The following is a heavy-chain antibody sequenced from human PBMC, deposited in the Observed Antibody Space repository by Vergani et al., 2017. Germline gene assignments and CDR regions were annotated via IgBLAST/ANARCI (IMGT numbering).Heavy chain of an antibody. CDR3: ARERVTMVRGVIIGYYGMDV. CDR1: GGSISSGRYY. J-gene: IGHJ6*02. V-gene: IGHV4-61*02. Sequence: QVQLQESGPGLVKPSQTLSLTCTVSGGSISSGRYYWSWIRQPAGKGLEWIWRIYTSGSTNYKPSLKSRVTISVDTSKNQFSLKLSSVTAADTAVYYCARERVTMVRGVIIGYYGMDVWGQGTTVTVSS. CDR2: IYTSGST. D-gene: IGHD3-10*01.